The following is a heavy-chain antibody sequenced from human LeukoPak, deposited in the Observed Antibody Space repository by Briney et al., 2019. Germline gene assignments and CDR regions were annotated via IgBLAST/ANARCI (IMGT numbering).Heavy chain of an antibody. V-gene: IGHV3-23*01. CDR2: ISENGAHT. D-gene: IGHD3-16*02. Sequence: GGSLRLSCAASGFTFGTYAMSWVRQAPGKGLEWVSGISENGAHTYYADSVKGRFTISRDKAKNTLYLQMRSLRAEDTAIYYCAKERLGDLSPEDHWGQGTQVIVSS. J-gene: IGHJ4*02. CDR1: GFTFGTYA. CDR3: AKERLGDLSPEDH.